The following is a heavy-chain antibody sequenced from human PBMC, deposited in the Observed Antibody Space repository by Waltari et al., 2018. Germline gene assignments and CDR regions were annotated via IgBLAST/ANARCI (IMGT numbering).Heavy chain of an antibody. CDR1: GGSISSSRYY. CDR2: IYYSGST. Sequence: QLQLQESGPGLVKPSETLSLTCTVSGGSISSSRYYWGWIRQPPGKGLEWIGSIYYSGSTYYNPSLKSRVTISVDTSKNQFSLKLSSVTAADTAVYYCARQGEQQLADYWGQGTLVTVSS. CDR3: ARQGEQQLADY. V-gene: IGHV4-39*01. D-gene: IGHD6-13*01. J-gene: IGHJ4*02.